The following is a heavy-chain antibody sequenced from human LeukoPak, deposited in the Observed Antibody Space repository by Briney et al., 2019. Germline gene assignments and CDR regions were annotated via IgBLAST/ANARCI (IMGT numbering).Heavy chain of an antibody. CDR1: GFTFDDYG. Sequence: GGSLRLSCAASGFTFDDYGMSWVRQAPGKGLKWVSGINWSGRSTGYAESVKGRFTISRDNAKNSLYLQMNSLRAEDTALYYCARDTYCSGGSCLRDYWGQGTLVTVSS. CDR3: ARDTYCSGGSCLRDY. J-gene: IGHJ4*02. V-gene: IGHV3-20*04. D-gene: IGHD2-15*01. CDR2: INWSGRST.